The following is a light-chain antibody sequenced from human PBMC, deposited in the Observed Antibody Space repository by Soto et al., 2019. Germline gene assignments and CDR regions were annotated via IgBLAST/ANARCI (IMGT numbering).Light chain of an antibody. V-gene: IGLV2-14*01. Sequence: QSALTQPASVSGSPGQSITISCTGTSSDVGGYNYVSWYQQHPGKAPKLMIYEVSNRPSGVSNRFSGSKSGNTASLTISGLPAEDEADYYCSSYTSSRTGVFGTGTKLTVL. CDR1: SSDVGGYNY. CDR2: EVS. J-gene: IGLJ1*01. CDR3: SSYTSSRTGV.